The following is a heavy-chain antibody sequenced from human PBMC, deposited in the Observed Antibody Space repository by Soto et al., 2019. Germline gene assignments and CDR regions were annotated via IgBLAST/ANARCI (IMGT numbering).Heavy chain of an antibody. Sequence: GRSLRLSCVASGFTFSAYSMHWVRQAPGKGLEWVAVVGTDGTTVIYGESVKGRFSISRDSSKNTLYLQMNSLGVEDAAVYYCARDRQPDGIWTFDFWGRGAQVTVSS. CDR3: ARDRQPDGIWTFDF. D-gene: IGHD2-15*01. CDR2: VGTDGTTV. J-gene: IGHJ4*02. V-gene: IGHV3-33*08. CDR1: GFTFSAYS.